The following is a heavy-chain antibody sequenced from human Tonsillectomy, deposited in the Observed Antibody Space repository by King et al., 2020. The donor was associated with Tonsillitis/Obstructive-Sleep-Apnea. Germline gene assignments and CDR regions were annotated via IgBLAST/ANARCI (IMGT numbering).Heavy chain of an antibody. V-gene: IGHV4-34*01. CDR3: ARVEVGATTLPYFDY. CDR2: XXHXGXX. J-gene: IGHJ4*02. CDR1: GGSFSNYY. Sequence: VQLQQWGAGLLKPXETLSLTCAVYGGSFSNYYWSWIXXPPGKGXEXXXXXXHXGXXXYHXXXKSXVTISVDTXKNQFSLKLSSVTAADTAVYYCARVEVGATTLPYFDYWGQGTLVTVSS. D-gene: IGHD1-26*01.